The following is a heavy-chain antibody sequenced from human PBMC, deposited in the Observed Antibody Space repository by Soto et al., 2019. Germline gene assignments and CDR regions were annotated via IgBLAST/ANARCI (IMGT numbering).Heavy chain of an antibody. CDR1: GGSISSGGYY. Sequence: SETMSLTCTVSGGSISSGGYYWSWIRQHPGKGLEWIGYIYYSGSTYYNPSLKSRVTISVDTSKNQFSLKLSSVTAADTAVYYCARARRDCSSTSCRHLDYWGQGTLVTVSS. CDR2: IYYSGST. D-gene: IGHD2-2*01. J-gene: IGHJ4*02. CDR3: ARARRDCSSTSCRHLDY. V-gene: IGHV4-31*03.